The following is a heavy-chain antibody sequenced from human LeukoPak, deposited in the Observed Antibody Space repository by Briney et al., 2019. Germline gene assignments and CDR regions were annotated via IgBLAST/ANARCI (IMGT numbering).Heavy chain of an antibody. CDR3: ARAPAGSSKYEY. J-gene: IGHJ4*02. CDR2: IYPTGST. D-gene: IGHD6-13*01. Sequence: IYPTGSTNYNPSLKSRVTMSVDTSKSQFSLNLSSVTAADTAVYYCARAPAGSSKYEYWGQGILVTVSS. V-gene: IGHV4-4*07.